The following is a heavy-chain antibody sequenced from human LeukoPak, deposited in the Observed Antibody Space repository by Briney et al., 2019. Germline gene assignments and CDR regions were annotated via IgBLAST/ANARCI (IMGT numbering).Heavy chain of an antibody. J-gene: IGHJ3*02. D-gene: IGHD3-10*01. CDR2: ISYDGSNK. CDR3: ARDSITMVRGVISDAFDI. V-gene: IGHV3-30*03. Sequence: GGSLRLSCAASGFTFSSYGMHWVRQAPGKGLEWVSVISYDGSNKYYADSVKGRFTISRDNSKNTLYLQMNSLRAEDTAVYYCARDSITMVRGVISDAFDIWGQGTMVTVSS. CDR1: GFTFSSYG.